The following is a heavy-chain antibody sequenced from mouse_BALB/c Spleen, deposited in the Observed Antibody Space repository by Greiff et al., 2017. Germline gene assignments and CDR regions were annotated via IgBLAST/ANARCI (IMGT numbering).Heavy chain of an antibody. CDR3: ARQEVAWFAY. Sequence: EVQRVESGGGLVKPGGSLKLSCAASGFTFSSYYMSWVRQTPEKRLELVAAINSNGGSTYYPDTVKGRFTISRDNAKNTLYLQMSSLKSEDTALYYCARQEVAWFAYWGQGTLVTVSA. J-gene: IGHJ3*01. CDR1: GFTFSSYY. CDR2: INSNGGST. V-gene: IGHV5-6-2*01.